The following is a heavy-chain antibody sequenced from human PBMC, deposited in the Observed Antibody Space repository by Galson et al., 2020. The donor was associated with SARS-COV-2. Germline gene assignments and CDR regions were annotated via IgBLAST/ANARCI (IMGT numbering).Heavy chain of an antibody. V-gene: IGHV4-59*01. CDR1: GGSINAYY. CDR3: ARALSVLDYHYGLDV. Sequence: SETLSLTCNVSGGSINAYYWSWLRQPPGKGLEWIGYIHYIGTTNYNPSLKSRVTISVDTSKNHFSLKLNSVTAADTAIYYWARALSVLDYHYGLDVWGQGTAVTVSS. CDR2: IHYIGTT. J-gene: IGHJ6*02. D-gene: IGHD3-10*01.